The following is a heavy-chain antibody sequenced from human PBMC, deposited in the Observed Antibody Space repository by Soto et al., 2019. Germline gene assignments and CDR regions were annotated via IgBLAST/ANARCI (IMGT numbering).Heavy chain of an antibody. V-gene: IGHV1-69*01. CDR1: GGTFSSYA. J-gene: IGHJ3*02. D-gene: IGHD1-26*01. CDR3: AREGGYSGSYTGVGSFDI. CDR2: IIPIFGTA. Sequence: QVQLVQSGAEVKKPGSSVKVSCKASGGTFSSYAISWVRQAPGQGLEWMGGIIPIFGTANYAQKFQGRVTITADESTSTAYMELSSLRSEDTAVYYCAREGGYSGSYTGVGSFDIWGQGTIVTVSS.